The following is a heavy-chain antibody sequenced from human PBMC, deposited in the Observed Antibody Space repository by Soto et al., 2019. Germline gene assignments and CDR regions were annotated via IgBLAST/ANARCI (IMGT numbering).Heavy chain of an antibody. CDR2: ISAYNGNT. V-gene: IGHV1-18*04. Sequence: GASVKVSCKASGYTFTSYGISWVRQAPGQGLEWMGWISAYNGNTNYAQKLQGRVTMTTDTSTSTAYMELRSLRSDDTAVYYCALSSSSDHYYYYYGMDVWGQGTTVTVSS. CDR3: ALSSSSDHYYYYYGMDV. CDR1: GYTFTSYG. D-gene: IGHD6-6*01. J-gene: IGHJ6*02.